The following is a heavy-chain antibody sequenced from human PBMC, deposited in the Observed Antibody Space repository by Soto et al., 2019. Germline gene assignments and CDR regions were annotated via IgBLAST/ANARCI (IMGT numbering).Heavy chain of an antibody. CDR1: GGSTSSYY. V-gene: IGHV4-59*01. D-gene: IGHD4-17*01. CDR3: ARGADYVHFDY. Sequence: PSETLSLTCTVSGGSTSSYYWSWIRQPPGKGLEWIGYIYYSGSTNYNPSLKSRVTISVDTSKNQFSLKLSSVTAADTAVYYCARGADYVHFDYWGQGTLVTV. CDR2: IYYSGST. J-gene: IGHJ4*02.